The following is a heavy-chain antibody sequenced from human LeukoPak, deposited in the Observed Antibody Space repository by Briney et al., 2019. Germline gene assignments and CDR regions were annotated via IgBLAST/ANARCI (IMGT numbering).Heavy chain of an antibody. CDR1: GYTFTSYD. CDR2: MNPKSANT. CDR3: ARPYYSSGFFEGDWYFDL. J-gene: IGHJ2*01. Sequence: GASVKVSFKASGYTFTSYDINWVRQAAGQRLEWMGWMNPKSANTAYAQKFQGRVTMTRNTSISTAYMELSSLRSEDTAVYYCARPYYSSGFFEGDWYFDLWGRGTLVTVSP. V-gene: IGHV1-8*01. D-gene: IGHD6-19*01.